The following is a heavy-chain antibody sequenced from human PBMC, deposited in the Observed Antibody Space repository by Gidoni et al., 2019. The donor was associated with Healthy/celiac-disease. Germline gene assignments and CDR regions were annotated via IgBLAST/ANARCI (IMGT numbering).Heavy chain of an antibody. V-gene: IGHV1-45*02. CDR2: ITPFNGNT. D-gene: IGHD1-26*01. Sequence: QMQLVQSGAEVKKTGSSVKVSCKASGYTFTYRYLHWVRQAPGQALEWMGWITPFNGNTNYAQKFQDRVTITRDRSMSTAYMELSSLRSEDTAMYYCASSSAATAGFAIWGQGTMVTVSS. CDR3: ASSSAATAGFAI. CDR1: GYTFTYRY. J-gene: IGHJ3*02.